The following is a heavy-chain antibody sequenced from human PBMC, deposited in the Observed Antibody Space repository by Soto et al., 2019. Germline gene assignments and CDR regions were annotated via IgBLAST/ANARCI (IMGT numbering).Heavy chain of an antibody. Sequence: SETLSLTCTVSGGSISSYYWSWIRQPPGKGLEWIGYIYYSGSTNYNPSLKSQVTISVDTSKNQFSLKLSSVTAADTAVYYCASYDILTGYYSWWGQGTLVTVSS. CDR3: ASYDILTGYYSW. D-gene: IGHD3-9*01. J-gene: IGHJ4*02. CDR2: IYYSGST. V-gene: IGHV4-59*01. CDR1: GGSISSYY.